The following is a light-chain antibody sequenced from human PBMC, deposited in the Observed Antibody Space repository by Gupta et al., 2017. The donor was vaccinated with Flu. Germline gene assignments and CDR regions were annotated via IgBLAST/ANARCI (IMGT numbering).Light chain of an antibody. CDR1: QSLLYSSNNKNY. J-gene: IGKJ2*01. CDR2: WAS. CDR3: QQYYGSPHT. V-gene: IGKV4-1*01. Sequence: SLGERATSNCKSSQSLLYSSNNKNYVAWYQQRPGQPPKLLFYWASTRESGVPDRFSGSGSGADFTLTISSLQAEDVAIYYCQQYYGSPHTFGQGTNLEIK.